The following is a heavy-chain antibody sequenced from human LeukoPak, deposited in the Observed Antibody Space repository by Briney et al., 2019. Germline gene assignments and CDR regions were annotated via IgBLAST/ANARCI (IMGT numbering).Heavy chain of an antibody. Sequence: GGSLRLSCAASGFTFSSYSMNWVRQAPGKGLEWVAYISSSSSTTHYADSVTGRFSISRDNAKSSLYLQMNSLRAEDTAVYYCARDLMGIAYRGAFYYWGQGTLVTVSS. CDR2: ISSSSSTT. J-gene: IGHJ4*02. D-gene: IGHD6-13*01. V-gene: IGHV3-48*01. CDR3: ARDLMGIAYRGAFYY. CDR1: GFTFSSYS.